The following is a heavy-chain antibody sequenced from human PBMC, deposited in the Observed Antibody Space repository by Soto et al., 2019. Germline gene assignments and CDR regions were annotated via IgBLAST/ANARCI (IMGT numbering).Heavy chain of an antibody. CDR1: GGTFSSYA. V-gene: IGHV1-69*13. D-gene: IGHD2-15*01. CDR3: ARDRDNGGGFFDY. J-gene: IGHJ4*02. Sequence: VKVSCKASGGTFSSYAISWVRQAPGQGLEWMGGIIPIFGTANYAQKFQGRVTITADESTSTAYMELSSLRSEDTAVYYCARDRDNGGGFFDYWGQGTLVTVSS. CDR2: IIPIFGTA.